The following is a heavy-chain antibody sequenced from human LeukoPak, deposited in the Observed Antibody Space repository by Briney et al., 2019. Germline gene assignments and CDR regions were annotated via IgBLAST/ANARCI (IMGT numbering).Heavy chain of an antibody. CDR2: IRSDGSNK. V-gene: IGHV3-30*02. Sequence: GGSLRLSCAASGFTFSSYAMHWVRQAPGKGLEWVAFIRSDGSNKSYADSVTGRFSISRDNSKSTLYLQMNSLRVEDTAVYYCAKAGLVRGGALDSWGQGTLVTVSS. CDR3: AKAGLVRGGALDS. CDR1: GFTFSSYA. J-gene: IGHJ4*02. D-gene: IGHD4/OR15-4a*01.